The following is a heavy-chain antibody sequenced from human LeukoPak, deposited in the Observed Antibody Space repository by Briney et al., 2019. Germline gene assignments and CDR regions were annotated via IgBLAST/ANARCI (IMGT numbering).Heavy chain of an antibody. CDR2: IYHSGST. CDR3: ARHLPPEWLRLHPFDY. Sequence: SETLSLTCAVSGYSISSGYYWGWIRQRPGQGLEWIGSIYHSGSTYYNPSLKSRVTISVDTSKNQFSLKLSSVTAADTAVYYCARHLPPEWLRLHPFDYWGQGTLVTVSS. V-gene: IGHV4-38-2*01. CDR1: GYSISSGYY. D-gene: IGHD5-12*01. J-gene: IGHJ4*02.